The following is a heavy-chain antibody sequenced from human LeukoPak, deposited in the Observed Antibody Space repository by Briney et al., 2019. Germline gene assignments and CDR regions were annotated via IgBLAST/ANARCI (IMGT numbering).Heavy chain of an antibody. CDR2: IHADGTPT. CDR1: GFTFNNYA. V-gene: IGHV3-23*01. J-gene: IGHJ3*02. CDR3: AKDQATRGNYYGRAFDI. Sequence: GGSLRLSCAASGFTFNNYAMSWVRQAQGKGLEWVSAIHADGTPTYDADSVKGRFTISRDNSRNTLYLQMNSLRAEDTAIYYCAKDQATRGNYYGRAFDIWGQGTMVTVSS. D-gene: IGHD3-22*01.